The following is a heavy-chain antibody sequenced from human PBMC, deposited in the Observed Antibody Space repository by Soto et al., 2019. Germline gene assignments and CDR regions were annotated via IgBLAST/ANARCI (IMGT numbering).Heavy chain of an antibody. Sequence: PGGSLRLSCAASGFTFSSYSMNWVRQAPGKGLEWVPSISSSSSYIYYADSVKGRFTISRDNAKNSLYLQMNSLRAEDTAVYYCARYYYDSSLGRGMDVWGQGTTVTVSS. CDR2: ISSSSSYI. CDR3: ARYYYDSSLGRGMDV. V-gene: IGHV3-21*01. D-gene: IGHD3-22*01. CDR1: GFTFSSYS. J-gene: IGHJ6*02.